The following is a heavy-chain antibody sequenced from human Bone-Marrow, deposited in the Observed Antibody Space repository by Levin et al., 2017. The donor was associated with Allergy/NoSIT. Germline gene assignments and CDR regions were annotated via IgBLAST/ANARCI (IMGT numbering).Heavy chain of an antibody. D-gene: IGHD3-10*01. CDR1: GFTFSTHW. J-gene: IGHJ4*02. CDR3: ARGGPKGTADY. Sequence: SCAASGFTFSTHWMYWVRQTPGKGLVWVSRIKAEASATTYADSVKGRFTISRDNAKNTLYLQMNSLRAEDTAVYFCARGGPKGTADYWGQGTLVTVSS. CDR2: IKAEASAT. V-gene: IGHV3-74*01.